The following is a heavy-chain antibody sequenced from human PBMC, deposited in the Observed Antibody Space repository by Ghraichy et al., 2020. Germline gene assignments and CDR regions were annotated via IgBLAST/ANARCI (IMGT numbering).Heavy chain of an antibody. J-gene: IGHJ4*02. CDR2: IWYDGSNK. Sequence: GGSLRLSCAASGFTFSSYGMHWVRQAPGKGLEWVAVIWYDGSNKYYADSVKGRFTISRDNSKNTLYLQMNSLRAEDTAVYYCAREASSPTDYYYFDYWGQGTLLTVSS. V-gene: IGHV3-33*01. CDR3: AREASSPTDYYYFDY. D-gene: IGHD4-17*01. CDR1: GFTFSSYG.